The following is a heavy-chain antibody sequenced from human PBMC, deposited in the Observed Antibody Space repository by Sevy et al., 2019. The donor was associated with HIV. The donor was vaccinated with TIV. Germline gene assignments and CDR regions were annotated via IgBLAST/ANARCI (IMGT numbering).Heavy chain of an antibody. Sequence: SETLSLTCTVSGGSFSSYYWSWIRQPPGKGLEWIGYSYYNESTNSNSSLTIRVTISAHTSKNKFSLKLNSVTAADTAVYYCARGKVLFDYWGQGTLVTVSS. D-gene: IGHD3-10*01. V-gene: IGHV4-59*01. CDR1: GGSFSSYY. CDR2: SYYNEST. CDR3: ARGKVLFDY. J-gene: IGHJ4*02.